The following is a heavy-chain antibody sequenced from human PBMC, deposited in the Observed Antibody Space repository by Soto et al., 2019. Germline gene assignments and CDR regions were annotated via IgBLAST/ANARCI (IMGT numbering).Heavy chain of an antibody. V-gene: IGHV3-48*01. CDR1: GFTFSSNS. CDR2: ISSSSSTI. Sequence: EVQVVESGGGLVQPGGSLRLSCAASGFTFSSNSMNWVRQAPGKGLEWISYISSSSSTIYADSVRGRFTISRDTAKNSPYLQMNSLRAEDTAVYYCARVIWSGHLTSDLWGQGTLVTVSS. J-gene: IGHJ5*02. D-gene: IGHD3-3*01. CDR3: ARVIWSGHLTSDL.